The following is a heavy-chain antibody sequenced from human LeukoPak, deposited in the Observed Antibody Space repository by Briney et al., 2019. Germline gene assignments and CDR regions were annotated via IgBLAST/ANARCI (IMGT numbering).Heavy chain of an antibody. D-gene: IGHD4-17*01. CDR1: GFTFSSYW. CDR2: IKQDGSEK. V-gene: IGHV3-7*01. CDR3: ARDGTYGDWPNYYYYMDV. Sequence: GGSLRLSCAASGFTFSSYWMSWVRQAPGKGLEWVANIKQDGSEKYYVDSVKGRFTISRDNAKNSLYLQMNSLRAEDTAVYYCARDGTYGDWPNYYYYMDVWGKGTTVTVSS. J-gene: IGHJ6*03.